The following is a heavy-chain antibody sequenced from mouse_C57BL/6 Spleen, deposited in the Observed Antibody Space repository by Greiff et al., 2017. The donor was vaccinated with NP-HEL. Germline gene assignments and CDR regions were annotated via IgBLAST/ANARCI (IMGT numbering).Heavy chain of an antibody. V-gene: IGHV1-50*01. CDR1: GYTFTSYW. J-gene: IGHJ1*03. Sequence: QVQLQQSGAELVKPGASVKLSCKASGYTFTSYWMQWVKQRPGQGLEWIGEIDPSDSYTNYNQKFKGKATLTVDTSSSTAYMQLSSLTSEDSAVSYGARSEYYYGSSYWYFDVWGTGTTVTVSS. CDR3: ARSEYYYGSSYWYFDV. D-gene: IGHD1-1*01. CDR2: IDPSDSYT.